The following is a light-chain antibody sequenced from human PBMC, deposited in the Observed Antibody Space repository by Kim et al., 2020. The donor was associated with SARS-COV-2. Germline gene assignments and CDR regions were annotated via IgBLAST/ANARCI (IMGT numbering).Light chain of an antibody. V-gene: IGKV1-5*03. CDR3: KQYEPYWT. CDR2: QAS. J-gene: IGKJ1*01. Sequence: DIQMTQSPSTLSAFVGTRVTITCRASQSVDNWLAWYQQMPGKAPKLLIYQASKLASGVPSRFSGTGSGTTFTLTIYNLQPDDSAIYYCKQYEPYWTFGPGTKVEIK. CDR1: QSVDNW.